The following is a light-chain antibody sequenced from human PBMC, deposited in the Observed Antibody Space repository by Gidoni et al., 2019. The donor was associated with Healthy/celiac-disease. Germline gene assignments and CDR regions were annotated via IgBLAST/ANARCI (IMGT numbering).Light chain of an antibody. CDR2: AAS. CDR1: QSLSSY. J-gene: IGKJ4*01. Sequence: IQLTQSPSARSASVGDSVTITCRASQSLSSYLNWYQQKPGKAPKLLIYAASSLQSGVPSRFSGSGSCTDFTLTISSLQPDDVATYYCQQIYSTPRALTFGGGTKVEIK. CDR3: QQIYSTPRALT. V-gene: IGKV1-39*01.